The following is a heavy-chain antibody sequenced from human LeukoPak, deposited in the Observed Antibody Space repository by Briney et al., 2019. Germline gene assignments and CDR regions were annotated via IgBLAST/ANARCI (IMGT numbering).Heavy chain of an antibody. J-gene: IGHJ4*02. D-gene: IGHD4-17*01. CDR2: TSGSGGRT. Sequence: GGSLRLSCVASGFTFSSYAINWVRQAPGKGLEWVSGTSGSGGRTYYADSVKGRFTISRENSKDTLYLQMNSLRAEDTAVYYCAKVRLYGDYPEIDYWGQGTLVAVSS. V-gene: IGHV3-23*01. CDR3: AKVRLYGDYPEIDY. CDR1: GFTFSSYA.